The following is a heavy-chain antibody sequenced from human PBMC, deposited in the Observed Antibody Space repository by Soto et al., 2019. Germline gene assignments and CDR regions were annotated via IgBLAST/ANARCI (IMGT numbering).Heavy chain of an antibody. V-gene: IGHV1-69*06. Sequence: VHLVQSGAEVRKPGSSVNVSCKASGGTFTNYFITWVRQAPGQGLEWMGGIIPIFGTTNYEQKFQGRLTMTADKSTTTAYMELTSLRFEDTAIYYCARVSYGDYGLDFWGQGTLVTVSS. CDR1: GGTFTNYF. CDR3: ARVSYGDYGLDF. CDR2: IIPIFGTT. D-gene: IGHD4-17*01. J-gene: IGHJ4*02.